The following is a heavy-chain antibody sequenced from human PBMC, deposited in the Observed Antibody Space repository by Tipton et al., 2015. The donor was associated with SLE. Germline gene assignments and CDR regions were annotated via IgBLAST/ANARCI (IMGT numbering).Heavy chain of an antibody. D-gene: IGHD4-17*01. CDR1: GDSISSDRYY. Sequence: TLSLTCTVSGDSISSDRYYWSWIRQPAGKGLEWIGHIYTSGSTNYNPSLKTRVTISVDMSKNQFSLKLNSVTAADSAIYYCARAYADFVFFAYWGQGTPVTVSS. CDR3: ARAYADFVFFAY. CDR2: IYTSGST. V-gene: IGHV4-61*09. J-gene: IGHJ4*02.